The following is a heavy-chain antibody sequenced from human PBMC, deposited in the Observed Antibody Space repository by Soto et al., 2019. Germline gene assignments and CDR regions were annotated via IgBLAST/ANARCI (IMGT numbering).Heavy chain of an antibody. Sequence: QVQLVQSGAELKKPGASVKLSCKASGSTFRNYGINWVRQAPGQGLEWMGWISASNGNTKNAQKFQGRVTMATDTPTSTDYMELRSLESDDTAVYYCARDGRQFVPNSDNFEVWGQGTTVTVSA. CDR1: GSTFRNYG. J-gene: IGHJ3*01. CDR2: ISASNGNT. CDR3: ARDGRQFVPNSDNFEV. D-gene: IGHD6-6*01. V-gene: IGHV1-18*01.